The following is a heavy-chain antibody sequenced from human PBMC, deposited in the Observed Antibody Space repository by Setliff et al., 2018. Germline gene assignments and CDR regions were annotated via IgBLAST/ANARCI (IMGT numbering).Heavy chain of an antibody. CDR2: ISTSSGTR. CDR3: ARLALTGYDSSGYYYALEYYYYMDV. D-gene: IGHD3-22*01. CDR1: GFSFSNYG. J-gene: IGHJ6*03. V-gene: IGHV3-48*01. Sequence: GESLKISCAVSGFSFSNYGMTWVRQAPGKGLEWISYISTSSGTRYYADSVKGRFTISRDNANQSLYLQMNSLRAEDTAVYYCARLALTGYDSSGYYYALEYYYYMDVWGKGTTVTVSS.